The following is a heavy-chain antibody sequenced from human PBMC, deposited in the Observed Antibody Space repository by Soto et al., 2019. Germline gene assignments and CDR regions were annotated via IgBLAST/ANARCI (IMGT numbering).Heavy chain of an antibody. D-gene: IGHD6-13*01. J-gene: IGHJ5*02. Sequence: QVQLVQSGAEVKKPGSSVKVSCKASGGTFSSYAISWVRQAPGQGLERMGGIIPIFGTANYAQKFQGRVTITADESTSTAYMELSSLRSEDTAVYYCARDAGDSSSWALNWFDPWGQGTLVTVSS. CDR1: GGTFSSYA. V-gene: IGHV1-69*12. CDR3: ARDAGDSSSWALNWFDP. CDR2: IIPIFGTA.